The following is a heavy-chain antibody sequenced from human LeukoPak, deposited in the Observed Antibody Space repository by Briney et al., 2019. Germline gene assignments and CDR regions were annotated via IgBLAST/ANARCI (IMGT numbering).Heavy chain of an antibody. D-gene: IGHD1-26*01. J-gene: IGHJ4*02. CDR1: GASISSYY. V-gene: IGHV4-59*01. Sequence: SETPSLTCSVSGASISSYYWSWIRQPPGKGLEWIGYIYYSGSTNYNPSLKSRVTISADTSRNQFSLRLSSVTAADTAVYYCARDKVGGTGSFDYWGRGTLVTVSS. CDR3: ARDKVGGTGSFDY. CDR2: IYYSGST.